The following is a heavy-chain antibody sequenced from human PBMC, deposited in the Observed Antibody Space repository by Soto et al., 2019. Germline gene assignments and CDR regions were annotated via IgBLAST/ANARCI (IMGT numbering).Heavy chain of an antibody. CDR1: GYPFTDYA. J-gene: IGHJ4*02. Sequence: XSVKVPCRASGYPFTDYAIHWVRQAPGQGLEWMGWINVGNGNTGYSRKFQGRVTNVRDMSASTAYIEVTSLTSEDTAIYYCAREGAHYTPLDHWGQGTLVTVSS. V-gene: IGHV1-3*01. CDR3: AREGAHYTPLDH. D-gene: IGHD2-15*01. CDR2: INVGNGNT.